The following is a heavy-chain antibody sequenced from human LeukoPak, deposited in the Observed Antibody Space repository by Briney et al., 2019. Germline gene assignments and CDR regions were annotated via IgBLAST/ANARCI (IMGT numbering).Heavy chain of an antibody. CDR1: GGTFSSYA. CDR2: IIPILGIA. J-gene: IGHJ6*02. Sequence: SVKVSCKASGGTFSSYAISWVRQAPGQGLEWMGRIIPILGIANYAQKFQGRVTITADKSTSTAYMELSSLRSEDTAVYYCAKVFYSSSWYEWPSYYYYGMDVWGQGTTVTVSS. V-gene: IGHV1-69*04. CDR3: AKVFYSSSWYEWPSYYYYGMDV. D-gene: IGHD6-13*01.